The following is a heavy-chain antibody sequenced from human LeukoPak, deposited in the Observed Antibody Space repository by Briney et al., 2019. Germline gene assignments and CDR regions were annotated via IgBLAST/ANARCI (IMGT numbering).Heavy chain of an antibody. CDR3: ARGRTDYGDYELDY. CDR1: GGSFSGYY. Sequence: PSETLSLTCAVYGGSFSGYYWSWIRQPPGKGLEWIGEINHSGSTNYNPSLKSRVTISVDTSENQFSLKLSSVTAADTAVYYCARGRTDYGDYELDYWGQGTLVTVSS. J-gene: IGHJ4*02. CDR2: INHSGST. V-gene: IGHV4-34*01. D-gene: IGHD4-17*01.